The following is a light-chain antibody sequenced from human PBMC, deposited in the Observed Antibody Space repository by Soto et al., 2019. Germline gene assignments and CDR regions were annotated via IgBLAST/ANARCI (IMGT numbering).Light chain of an antibody. CDR2: DAS. Sequence: DIHMTQSPSTLSAFVGDRVTITCRASQSIGRWLAWYQQKPGKAPKLLIYDASSLESGVPSRFSGSGSGTEFTLTISSLQPDDFATYYCQQYNTYSPERTFGQGTKVEVK. CDR3: QQYNTYSPERT. J-gene: IGKJ1*01. CDR1: QSIGRW. V-gene: IGKV1-5*01.